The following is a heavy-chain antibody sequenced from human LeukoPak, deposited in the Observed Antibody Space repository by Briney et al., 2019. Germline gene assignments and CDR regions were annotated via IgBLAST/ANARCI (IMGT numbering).Heavy chain of an antibody. Sequence: GGSLRLSCAASGFTFSDFAMSWVRQAPGKGLEWVSDISGSGVSTYYADSVKGRFTISRDNSKNTLYLQMNSLRVEDTAIYYCARDRAESNWTNHTLFDSWGQGTPVTVSS. CDR1: GFTFSDFA. V-gene: IGHV3-23*01. CDR3: ARDRAESNWTNHTLFDS. D-gene: IGHD1/OR15-1a*01. J-gene: IGHJ4*02. CDR2: ISGSGVST.